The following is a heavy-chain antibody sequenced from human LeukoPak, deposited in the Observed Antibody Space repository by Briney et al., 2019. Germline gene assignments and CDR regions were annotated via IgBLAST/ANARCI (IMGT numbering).Heavy chain of an antibody. V-gene: IGHV3-30-3*01. D-gene: IGHD3-22*01. CDR3: ARVIRGYHYLSFAY. J-gene: IGHJ4*02. CDR1: GFTFSSYA. CDR2: ISYDGSNK. Sequence: GGSLRLSCAASGFTFSSYAMHWVRQAPGKGLEWVAVISYDGSNKYYADSVKGRFTISRDNSKNTLYLQMNSLRAEDTAVYYCARVIRGYHYLSFAYWGQGTLVTVSS.